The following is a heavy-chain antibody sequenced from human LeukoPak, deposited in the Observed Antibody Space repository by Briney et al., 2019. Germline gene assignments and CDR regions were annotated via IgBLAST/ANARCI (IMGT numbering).Heavy chain of an antibody. Sequence: ASVKVSCKASGYTFTSYDINWVRQATGQGLEWMGWMNPNSGNTGYAQKFQGRVTITRNTSISTAYMELSSLRSEDTAVYYCARDSNPYSSPPNYFDYWGQGTLVTVSS. CDR1: GYTFTSYD. J-gene: IGHJ4*02. D-gene: IGHD6-13*01. CDR3: ARDSNPYSSPPNYFDY. V-gene: IGHV1-8*03. CDR2: MNPNSGNT.